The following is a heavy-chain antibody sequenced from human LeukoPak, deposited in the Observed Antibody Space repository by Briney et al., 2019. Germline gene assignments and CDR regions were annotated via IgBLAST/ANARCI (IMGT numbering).Heavy chain of an antibody. CDR1: GFTFSNYD. CDR3: ARDRSRITMTVAVTRGYYFDY. V-gene: IGHV3-23*01. J-gene: IGHJ4*02. CDR2: ISGRGGNT. Sequence: GTLRLSCAASGFTFSNYDMNWIRQAPGKGLEWVSGISGRGGNTNYADSVKGRFTISRDNSKNTLYLQMNSLRAEDTAIYYCARDRSRITMTVAVTRGYYFDYWGQGTLVTVSS. D-gene: IGHD3-22*01.